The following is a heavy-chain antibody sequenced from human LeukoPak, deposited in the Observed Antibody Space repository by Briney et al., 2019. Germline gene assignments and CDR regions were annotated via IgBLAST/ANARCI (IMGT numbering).Heavy chain of an antibody. CDR2: ISYDGSNK. CDR3: AKDSGQWLPHDAFDI. J-gene: IGHJ3*02. V-gene: IGHV3-30*18. CDR1: GFTFSSYG. D-gene: IGHD6-19*01. Sequence: GGSLRLSCAASGFTFSSYGMHWVRQAPGKGLEWVAVISYDGSNKYYADSMKGRFTISRDNSKNTLYLQMNSLRAEDTAVYYCAKDSGQWLPHDAFDIWGQGTMVTVSS.